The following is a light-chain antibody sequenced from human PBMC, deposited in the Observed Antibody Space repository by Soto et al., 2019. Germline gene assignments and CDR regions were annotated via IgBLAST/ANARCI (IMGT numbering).Light chain of an antibody. CDR1: QSVSRY. J-gene: IGKJ5*01. Sequence: EIVLTQPPATLSVSPGERVTLSCRASQSVSRYLAWYQQKPGQAPRLLIYDASNRATGVPARFSGSGSGTDFTLAVSSLEPEDFAVYYCQQRGDWPITFGQGTRLEIK. CDR3: QQRGDWPIT. CDR2: DAS. V-gene: IGKV3-11*01.